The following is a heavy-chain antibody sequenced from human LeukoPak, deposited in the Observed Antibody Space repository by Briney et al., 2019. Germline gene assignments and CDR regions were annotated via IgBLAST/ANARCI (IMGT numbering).Heavy chain of an antibody. D-gene: IGHD1-1*01. CDR1: GYTFTGYY. CDR3: AKETTAWGFVDY. J-gene: IGHJ4*02. CDR2: INPNSGGT. Sequence: ASVKVSCKASGYTFTGYYMHWVRQAPGQGLEWMGWINPNSGGTNYAQKFQGRVTMTRDTSISTAYMELSRLRAEDTAVYYCAKETTAWGFVDYWGQGTLVTVSS. V-gene: IGHV1-2*02.